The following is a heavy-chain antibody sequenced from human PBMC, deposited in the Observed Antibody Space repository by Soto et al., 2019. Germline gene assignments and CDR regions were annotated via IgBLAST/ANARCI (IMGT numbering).Heavy chain of an antibody. CDR2: IIPIFGTA. CDR1: GGTFSSYA. V-gene: IGHV1-69*13. CDR3: VRAYCAGDSYSVYDS. J-gene: IGHJ4*02. Sequence: SVKVSCKASGGTFSSYAISWVRQAPGQGLEWMGGIIPIFGTANYAQKFQGRVTITADESTSTAYMELSSLRSEDTAVYYCVRAYCAGDSYSVYDSWGQGPLVSGSS. D-gene: IGHD2-21*02.